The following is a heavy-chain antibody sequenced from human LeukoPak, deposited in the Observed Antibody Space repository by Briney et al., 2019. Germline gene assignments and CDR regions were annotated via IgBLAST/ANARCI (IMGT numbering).Heavy chain of an antibody. CDR2: IYYSGST. D-gene: IGHD3-22*01. CDR3: ARPGRSGYYHDAFDI. J-gene: IGHJ3*02. CDR1: GGSISSYY. V-gene: IGHV4-59*01. Sequence: SETLSLTCTVSGGSISSYYWSWIRQPPGKGLEWIGYIYYSGSTNYNPSLKSRVTISVDTSKNQFSLKLSSVTAADTAVYYCARPGRSGYYHDAFDIWGQGTMVTVSS.